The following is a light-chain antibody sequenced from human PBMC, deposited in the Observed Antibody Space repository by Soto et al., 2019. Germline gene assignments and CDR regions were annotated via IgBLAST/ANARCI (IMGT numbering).Light chain of an antibody. CDR2: SND. Sequence: QLVLTQAPSASENPGQTIIISCSGGTSNIGTNTVNWYQQLPGTAPKLVIFSNDRRPSGVPDRFSGSKSGTSASLAISGLQSEDEADYYCSSWDGSLNGPVFGGGTKLTVL. CDR3: SSWDGSLNGPV. CDR1: TSNIGTNT. J-gene: IGLJ2*01. V-gene: IGLV1-44*01.